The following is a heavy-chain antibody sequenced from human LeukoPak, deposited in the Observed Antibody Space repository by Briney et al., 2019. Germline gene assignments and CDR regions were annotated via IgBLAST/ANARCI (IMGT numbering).Heavy chain of an antibody. J-gene: IGHJ3*02. D-gene: IGHD2-15*01. CDR1: GFTFSSYG. CDR3: ARHSRGGPDAFDI. V-gene: IGHV3-33*01. Sequence: GGSLRLSCAASGFTFSSYGMHWVRQAPGKGLEWVAVIWYDGSNKYYADSVKGRFTISRDNSKNTLYLQMNSLRAEDTAVYYCARHSRGGPDAFDIWGQGTMVTVSS. CDR2: IWYDGSNK.